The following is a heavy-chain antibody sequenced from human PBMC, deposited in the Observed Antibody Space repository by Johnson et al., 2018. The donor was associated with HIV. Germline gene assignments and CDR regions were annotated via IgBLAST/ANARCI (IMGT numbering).Heavy chain of an antibody. CDR2: ISYDGKNE. J-gene: IGHJ3*02. Sequence: QVQLVESGGGVVQPGRSLRLSCAASGFTFSSYPMHWVRQAPGKGLEWMAFISYDGKNEYYADSVRGRFTISRDNSKNTLYLQMNSLKTEDTAVYYCAKDQGSWDPGVFDIWGQGTMVTVSS. CDR3: AKDQGSWDPGVFDI. D-gene: IGHD1-26*01. V-gene: IGHV3-30*04. CDR1: GFTFSSYP.